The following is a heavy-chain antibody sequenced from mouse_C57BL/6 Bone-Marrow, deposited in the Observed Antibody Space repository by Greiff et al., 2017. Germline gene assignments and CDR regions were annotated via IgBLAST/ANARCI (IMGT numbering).Heavy chain of an antibody. J-gene: IGHJ4*01. CDR1: GFTFSDYG. V-gene: IGHV5-15*04. Sequence: EVMLVESGGGLVQPGGSLKLSCAASGFTFSDYGMAWVRQAPRQGPEWVAFISNLAYSIYYADTVTGRFTISRENAKNTLYLEMSSLRSEDTAMYYCARTDYYGSSDYAMDYWGQGTSVTVSS. CDR2: ISNLAYSI. CDR3: ARTDYYGSSDYAMDY. D-gene: IGHD1-1*01.